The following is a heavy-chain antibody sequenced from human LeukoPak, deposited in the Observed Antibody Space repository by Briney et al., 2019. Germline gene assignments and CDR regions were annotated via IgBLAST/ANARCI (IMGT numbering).Heavy chain of an antibody. J-gene: IGHJ4*02. V-gene: IGHV4-30-4*08. CDR3: GRRNDPYYFDY. CDR1: GGSISSGDYY. CDR2: IYYSGSS. D-gene: IGHD3-16*01. Sequence: SETLSLTCTVSGGSISSGDYYWSWIRQPPGKGLEWIGYIYYSGSSFYNPSLKSRLTISVDTSKNHFSLNLSSVTAADTAVYYCGRRNDPYYFDYWGQGTLVTVSS.